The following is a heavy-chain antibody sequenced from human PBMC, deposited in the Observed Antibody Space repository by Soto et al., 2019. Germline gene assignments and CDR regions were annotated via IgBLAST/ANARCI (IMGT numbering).Heavy chain of an antibody. CDR3: ARDKITGLFDY. D-gene: IGHD2-8*02. V-gene: IGHV4-39*07. CDR1: GGSISSSLHL. Sequence: SETVSLTCTVSGGSISSSLHLWGWIRQPPGKGLEWIGSIYYTGSTNYNPSLKSRVTISVDTSKNQFSLKLTSVTAADTAVYYCARDKITGLFDYWGQGTLVTSPQ. CDR2: IYYTGST. J-gene: IGHJ4*02.